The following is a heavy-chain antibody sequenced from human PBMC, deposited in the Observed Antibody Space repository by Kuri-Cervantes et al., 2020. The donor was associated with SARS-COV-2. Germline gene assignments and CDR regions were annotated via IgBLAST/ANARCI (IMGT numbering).Heavy chain of an antibody. Sequence: GESLKISCAASGFTFRSYDMHWVRQVTGKGLEWVSGIGTADDTYYPDSVKGRFTISRDNAKNSLYLQMNSLRAGDTAVYYCASNIPVGLRFLEWLNHGLHYWGQGTLVTVSS. CDR3: ASNIPVGLRFLEWLNHGLHY. J-gene: IGHJ4*02. D-gene: IGHD3-3*01. CDR1: GFTFRSYD. V-gene: IGHV3-13*01. CDR2: IGTADDT.